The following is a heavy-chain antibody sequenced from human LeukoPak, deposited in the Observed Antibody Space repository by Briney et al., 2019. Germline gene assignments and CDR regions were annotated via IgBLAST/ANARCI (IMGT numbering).Heavy chain of an antibody. CDR2: INHSGST. CDR1: GGSFSGYY. CDR3: ARRNNNDSSGYYYVEYFQH. D-gene: IGHD3-22*01. Sequence: ETSETLSLTCAVYGGSFSGYYWSWIRQPPGKGLEWIGEINHSGSTNYNPSLKSRVTISVDTSKNQFSLKLSSVTAADTAVYYCARRNNNDSSGYYYVEYFQHWGQGTLVTVSS. J-gene: IGHJ1*01. V-gene: IGHV4-34*01.